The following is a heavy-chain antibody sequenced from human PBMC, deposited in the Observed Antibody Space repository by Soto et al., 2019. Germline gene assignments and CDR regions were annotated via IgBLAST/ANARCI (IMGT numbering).Heavy chain of an antibody. CDR2: IYHSGST. CDR1: GYSISSGYY. D-gene: IGHD3-22*01. V-gene: IGHV4-38-2*02. J-gene: IGHJ5*02. Sequence: SETLSLTCAVSGYSISSGYYWGWIRQPPGKGLEWIGSIYHSGSTYYNPSLKSRVTISVDTSKNQFSLKLSSVTAADTAVYYCARDYYDSSGYALPRGFDPWGQGTLVTVSS. CDR3: ARDYYDSSGYALPRGFDP.